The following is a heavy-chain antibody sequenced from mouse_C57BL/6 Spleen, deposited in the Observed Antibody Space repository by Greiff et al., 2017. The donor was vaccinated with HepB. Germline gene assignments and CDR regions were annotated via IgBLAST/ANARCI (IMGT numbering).Heavy chain of an antibody. D-gene: IGHD3-1*01. CDR1: GYSITSGYY. CDR2: ISYDGSN. V-gene: IGHV3-6*01. Sequence: EVQLQESGPGLVKPSQSLSLTCSVTGYSITSGYYWNWIRQFPGNKLEWMGYISYDGSNNYNPSLKNRISITRDTSKNQFFLKLNSVTTEDTATYYCARAGGYYFDYWGQGTTLTVSS. J-gene: IGHJ2*01. CDR3: ARAGGYYFDY.